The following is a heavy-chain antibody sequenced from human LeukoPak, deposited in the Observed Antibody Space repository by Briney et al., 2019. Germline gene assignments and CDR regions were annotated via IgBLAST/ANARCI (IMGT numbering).Heavy chain of an antibody. V-gene: IGHV4-59*11. Sequence: SETLSLTCTVSGGSISAHYWSWIRQSPGKGLEWIGFIYYSGSTDYNPSLESRVSISVDTTKNQFSLKLRSVTAADTAVYYCAKGRGTTREFESWGRGTRVTVSS. CDR3: AKGRGTTREFES. CDR1: GGSISAHY. D-gene: IGHD1/OR15-1a*01. CDR2: IYYSGST. J-gene: IGHJ4*02.